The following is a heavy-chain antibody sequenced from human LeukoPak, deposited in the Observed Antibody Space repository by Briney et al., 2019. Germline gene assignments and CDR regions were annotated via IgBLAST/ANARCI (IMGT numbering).Heavy chain of an antibody. J-gene: IGHJ4*02. CDR2: FYHSGSS. CDR3: ARLAVTTHYYFDY. Sequence: SETLSLTCSVSGYTISNDNYWGWIRQPPGRGLEWIGSFYHSGSSYYSPSLKSRVTISVDTSKNQFSLKLSSVTAADTAVYYCARLAVTTHYYFDYWGQGTLVTVSS. V-gene: IGHV4-38-2*02. CDR1: GYTISNDNY. D-gene: IGHD4-17*01.